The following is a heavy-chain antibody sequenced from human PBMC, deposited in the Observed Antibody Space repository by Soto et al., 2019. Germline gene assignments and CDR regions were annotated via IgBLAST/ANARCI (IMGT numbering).Heavy chain of an antibody. Sequence: ASVKVSCKASGFTFSSSSVQWVRQSRGQRLEWIGWIVVGSGNTNYVQKFQERVTISADKSISTAYLQWSSLKASDTAMYYCARGIAVAGMYYYYGMDVWGQGTTVTVSS. CDR1: GFTFSSSS. CDR3: ARGIAVAGMYYYYGMDV. CDR2: IVVGSGNT. D-gene: IGHD6-19*01. J-gene: IGHJ6*02. V-gene: IGHV1-58*01.